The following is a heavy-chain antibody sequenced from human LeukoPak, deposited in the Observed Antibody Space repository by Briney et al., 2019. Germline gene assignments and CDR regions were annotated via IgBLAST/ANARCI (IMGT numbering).Heavy chain of an antibody. J-gene: IGHJ4*02. CDR3: AREYGDYPFDY. Sequence: TPSETLSLTCTVSGGSISSYYWSWIRQPPGKGLEWIGYIYYSGSTNYKPSLKSRVTISVDTSKNQFSLKLSSVTAADTAVYYCAREYGDYPFDYWGQGTLVTVSS. V-gene: IGHV4-59*12. D-gene: IGHD4-17*01. CDR2: IYYSGST. CDR1: GGSISSYY.